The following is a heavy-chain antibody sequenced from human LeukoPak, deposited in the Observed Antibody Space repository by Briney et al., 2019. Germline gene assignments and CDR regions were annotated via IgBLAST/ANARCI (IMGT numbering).Heavy chain of an antibody. CDR1: GFTFSSYG. D-gene: IGHD1-26*01. Sequence: GGSLRLSCAASGFTFSSYGMHWVRQAPGKGLEWVAVIWYEGSNKYYADSVKGRFTISRDNSKNPLYLQMNSEGAEDTAVYYCAKDAGESGTDFVVYYYMDVWGKGTTVTVSS. CDR3: AKDAGESGTDFVVYYYMDV. V-gene: IGHV3-33*06. J-gene: IGHJ6*03. CDR2: IWYEGSNK.